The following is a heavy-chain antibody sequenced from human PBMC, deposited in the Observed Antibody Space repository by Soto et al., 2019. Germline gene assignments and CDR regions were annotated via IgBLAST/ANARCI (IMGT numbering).Heavy chain of an antibody. CDR3: AKKVLWFGELSWFDP. V-gene: IGHV3-23*01. Sequence: GSLRLSCAASGFTFSSYAMSWVRQAPGKGLEWVSAISGSGGSTYYADSVKGRFTISRDNSKNTLYLQMNSLRAEGMSLYYCAKKVLWFGELSWFDPWGQGTLVTVSS. CDR2: ISGSGGST. CDR1: GFTFSSYA. J-gene: IGHJ5*02. D-gene: IGHD3-10*01.